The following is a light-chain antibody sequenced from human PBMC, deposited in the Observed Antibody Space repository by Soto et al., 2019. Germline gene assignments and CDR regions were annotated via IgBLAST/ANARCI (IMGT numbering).Light chain of an antibody. CDR2: GAS. Sequence: EIVMTQSPATLSVSPGERATLSFRASQSVSSNLAWYQQKPGQAPRLLIYGASNSATGIPARFSGSGSGTEFNLTISSLQSEDFAVYYCQQYNNWPPLTFGGGTKVEIK. J-gene: IGKJ4*01. CDR3: QQYNNWPPLT. V-gene: IGKV3-15*01. CDR1: QSVSSN.